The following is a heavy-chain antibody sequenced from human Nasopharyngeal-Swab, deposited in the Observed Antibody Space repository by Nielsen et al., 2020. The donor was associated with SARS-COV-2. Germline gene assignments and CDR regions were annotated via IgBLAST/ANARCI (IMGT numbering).Heavy chain of an antibody. CDR1: GGSISSSSYY. Sequence: SETLSLTCSVSGGSISSSSYYWAWIRQPPGKGLEWIGSIYYSGTTYYNPSLKSRVTISVDTSKNHFSLKLNSVTAADTAVYYCGRQLSGWFNYWGQGTLVTVSS. CDR3: GRQLSGWFNY. J-gene: IGHJ4*02. V-gene: IGHV4-39*01. CDR2: IYYSGTT. D-gene: IGHD6-19*01.